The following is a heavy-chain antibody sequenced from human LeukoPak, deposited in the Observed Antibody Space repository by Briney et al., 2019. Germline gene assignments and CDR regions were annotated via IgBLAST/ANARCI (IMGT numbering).Heavy chain of an antibody. CDR1: GFTFSSYW. CDR2: IRQDGGEK. D-gene: IGHD6-13*01. J-gene: IGHJ4*01. V-gene: IGHV3-7*01. CDR3: ARDGTAAGLYFDL. Sequence: GGSLRLSCAVSGFTFSSYWMNWVRQAPGKGLEWVASIRQDGGEKSYVDSVKGRFTMPRDNTKNSLHLQMSSLRAEDTAVYYCARDGTAAGLYFDLWGQGTLVTVSS.